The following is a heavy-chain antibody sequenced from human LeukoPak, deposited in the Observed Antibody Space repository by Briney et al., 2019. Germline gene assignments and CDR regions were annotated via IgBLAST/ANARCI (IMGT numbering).Heavy chain of an antibody. J-gene: IGHJ3*02. CDR1: GLTFSSYW. CDR3: ARASGGQWLNAFDI. V-gene: IGHV3-74*01. Sequence: GGSLRLSCAASGLTFSSYWMHWVRQAPGKGLVWVSRINSVGSSTSYADSVKGRFTISRDNAKNTLYLQMNSLRAEDTAVYYCARASGGQWLNAFDIWGQGTMVTVSS. CDR2: INSVGSST. D-gene: IGHD6-19*01.